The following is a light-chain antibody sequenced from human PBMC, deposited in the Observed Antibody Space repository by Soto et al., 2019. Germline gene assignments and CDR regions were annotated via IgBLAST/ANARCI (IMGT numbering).Light chain of an antibody. CDR3: QQHHKWPLT. V-gene: IGKV3-15*01. CDR2: TAT. Sequence: EIVMKQSPATLSVSPGEGATLCSTASESINNNLAWYQQKPGQAPRLLISTATTRATGFPDRFSGSGSGTDFTLTISSLQAEDVAVYYCQQHHKWPLTFGGGTKVDIK. J-gene: IGKJ4*01. CDR1: ESINNN.